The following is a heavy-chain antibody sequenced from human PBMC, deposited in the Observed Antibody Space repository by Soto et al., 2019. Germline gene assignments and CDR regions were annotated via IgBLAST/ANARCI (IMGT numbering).Heavy chain of an antibody. CDR2: IFSNAEK. J-gene: IGHJ4*02. D-gene: IGHD5-12*01. CDR3: ARSRDGYNLGLLGFDY. Sequence: QVALKESGPVLVKPTETLTLTCTVSGFSLSNARMGVSWIRQPPGKALQWLAHIFSNAEKSYNTSLKSRLTISTDTSKSQVVLTMTNMDPMDTATYYCARSRDGYNLGLLGFDYWGLGTLVTVSS. CDR1: GFSLSNARMG. V-gene: IGHV2-26*01.